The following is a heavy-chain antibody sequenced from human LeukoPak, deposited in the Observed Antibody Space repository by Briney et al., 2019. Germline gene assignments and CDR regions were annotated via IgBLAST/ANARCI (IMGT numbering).Heavy chain of an antibody. Sequence: ASVKVSCEASGGTFSSYAISWVRQAPGQGLEWMGGIIPIFGTANYAQKFQGRVTITADKSTSTAYMELSSLRSEDTAVYYCARTLRGYSGYDTRFDPWGQGTLVTVSS. CDR2: IIPIFGTA. V-gene: IGHV1-69*06. CDR1: GGTFSSYA. D-gene: IGHD5-12*01. CDR3: ARTLRGYSGYDTRFDP. J-gene: IGHJ5*02.